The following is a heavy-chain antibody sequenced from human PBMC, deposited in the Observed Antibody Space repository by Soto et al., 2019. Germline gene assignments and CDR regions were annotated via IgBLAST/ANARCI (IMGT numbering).Heavy chain of an antibody. V-gene: IGHV3-30*18. CDR3: AKDLILGKLLWFGELDY. J-gene: IGHJ4*02. D-gene: IGHD3-10*01. CDR1: GFTFSSYG. Sequence: GGSLRLSCAASGFTFSSYGMHWVRQAPGKGLEWVAVISYDGSNKYYADSVKGRFTISRDNSKNTLYLQMNSLRAEDTAVYYCAKDLILGKLLWFGELDYWGQGTLVTVSS. CDR2: ISYDGSNK.